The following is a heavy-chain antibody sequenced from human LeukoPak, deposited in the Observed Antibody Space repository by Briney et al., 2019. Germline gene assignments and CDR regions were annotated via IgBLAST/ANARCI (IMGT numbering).Heavy chain of an antibody. CDR2: ISWNSGSI. Sequence: GGSLRLSCAASGFTFDDYAMHWVRQAPGKGLEWVSGISWNSGSIGYADSVKGRFTISRDNAKNSLYLQMNSLRAGDTAVYYCARNIAAAGTTAGAFDIWGQGTMVTVSS. J-gene: IGHJ3*02. V-gene: IGHV3-9*01. CDR3: ARNIAAAGTTAGAFDI. CDR1: GFTFDDYA. D-gene: IGHD6-13*01.